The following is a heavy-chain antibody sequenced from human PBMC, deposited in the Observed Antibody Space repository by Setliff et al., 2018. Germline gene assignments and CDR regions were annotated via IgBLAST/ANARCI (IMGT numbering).Heavy chain of an antibody. CDR3: AKGRGYSYGIDY. J-gene: IGHJ4*02. CDR2: IRYDGSNK. V-gene: IGHV3-30*02. CDR1: GFTFSSYG. Sequence: PGGSLRLSCAASGFTFSSYGMHWVRQAPGKGLEWVAFIRYDGSNKYYADSVKGRFTISRDNSKNTLYLQMNSLRAEDTAVYYCAKGRGYSYGIDYWGQGTLGTVSS. D-gene: IGHD5-18*01.